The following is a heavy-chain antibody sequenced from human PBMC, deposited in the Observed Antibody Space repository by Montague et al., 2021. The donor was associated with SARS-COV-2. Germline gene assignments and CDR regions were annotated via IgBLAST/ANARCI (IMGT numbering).Heavy chain of an antibody. CDR2: IIPILGIA. V-gene: IGHV1-69*04. J-gene: IGHJ6*02. Sequence: SVKVSCKASGGTFSSYVISWVRQAPGQGLEWMGRIIPILGIANYAQKFQGRVTITADKSTSTAYMELSSLRSEDTAVYYCARGTAVAGTGYYYYGMDVWGQGTTVTVSS. D-gene: IGHD6-19*01. CDR3: ARGTAVAGTGYYYYGMDV. CDR1: GGTFSSYV.